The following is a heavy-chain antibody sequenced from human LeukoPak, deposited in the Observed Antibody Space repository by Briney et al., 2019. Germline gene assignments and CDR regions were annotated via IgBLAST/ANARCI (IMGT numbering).Heavy chain of an antibody. D-gene: IGHD2-2*01. V-gene: IGHV1-2*02. CDR2: INPNSGGT. Sequence: ASVKVSCKASGYTFTGYFMHWVRQAPGQGLEWMGWINPNSGGTNYAQKFQGRVTMTRDTSISTAYMELSRLRSEDTAVYYCARGDCSSTNCYEAWGQGTLVTVSS. CDR1: GYTFTGYF. J-gene: IGHJ5*02. CDR3: ARGDCSSTNCYEA.